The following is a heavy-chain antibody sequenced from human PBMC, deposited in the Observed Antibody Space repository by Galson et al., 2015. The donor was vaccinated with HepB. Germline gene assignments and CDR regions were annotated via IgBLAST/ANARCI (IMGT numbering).Heavy chain of an antibody. CDR1: GFTFSSYW. V-gene: IGHV3-7*03. Sequence: SLRLSCAASGFTFSSYWMSWVRQAPGKGLEWVANIKQDGSEKYYVDSVKGRFTISRDNAKNSLYLQMNSLRAEDTAVYYCASGFMVRGVIIGVDFDYWGQGTLVTVSS. J-gene: IGHJ4*02. D-gene: IGHD3-10*01. CDR2: IKQDGSEK. CDR3: ASGFMVRGVIIGVDFDY.